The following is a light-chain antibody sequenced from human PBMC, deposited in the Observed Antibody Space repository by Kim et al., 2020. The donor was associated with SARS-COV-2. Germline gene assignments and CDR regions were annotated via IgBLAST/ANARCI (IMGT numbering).Light chain of an antibody. V-gene: IGLV2-14*01. J-gene: IGLJ1*01. CDR3: FSYTKTTVYV. CDR1: NSDIGDYDF. Sequence: QSALTQPASVSGSPGQSITISCTGTNSDIGDYDFVSWYQQHPGKPPELIIYGVANRPSGISDRFSGSKAGNTAALTISALQAEDEADYYCFSYTKTTVYVFGSGTKVTVL. CDR2: GVA.